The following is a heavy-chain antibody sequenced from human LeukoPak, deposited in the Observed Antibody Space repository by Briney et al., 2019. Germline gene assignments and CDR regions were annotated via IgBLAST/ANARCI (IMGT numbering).Heavy chain of an antibody. CDR1: GFTFSSYW. CDR2: IKQDGSEK. D-gene: IGHD4-23*01. J-gene: IGHJ3*02. Sequence: PGGSLRLSCAASGFTFSSYWMSWVRQAPGKGLEWVANIKQDGSEKYYVDSVKGRFTISRDNAKNSLYLQMTSLRAEDTASYYCAKDKSPWFYGGNPAGAFDIWGQGTMVTVSS. V-gene: IGHV3-7*03. CDR3: AKDKSPWFYGGNPAGAFDI.